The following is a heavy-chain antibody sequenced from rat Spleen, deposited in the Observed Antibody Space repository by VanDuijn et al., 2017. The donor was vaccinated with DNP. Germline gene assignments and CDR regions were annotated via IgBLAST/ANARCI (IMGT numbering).Heavy chain of an antibody. V-gene: IGHV1-43*01. CDR1: GSTFTSYY. J-gene: IGHJ3*01. CDR2: INTGSGGT. CDR3: ARPARGWFAY. Sequence: QVQLQQSGVELAKPGSSVKISCKASGSTFTSYYIGWIKQTTGQGLEFIGYINTGSGGTNHNEKFKGKATLTVDRSSSTAFMQLSSLTPDDSAVYYCARPARGWFAYWGQGTLVTVSS.